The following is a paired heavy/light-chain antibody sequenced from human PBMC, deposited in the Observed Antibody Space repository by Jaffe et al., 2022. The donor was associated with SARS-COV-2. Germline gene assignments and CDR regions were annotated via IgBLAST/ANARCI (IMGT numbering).Heavy chain of an antibody. CDR3: ARIDHGSSWHFDY. CDR1: GFSLSNARMG. CDR2: IFSNDEK. D-gene: IGHD6-13*01. V-gene: IGHV2-26*01. J-gene: IGHJ4*02. Sequence: QVTLKESGPVLVKPTETLTLTCTVSGFSLSNARMGVSWIRQPPGKALEWLAHIFSNDEKSYSTSLKSRLTISKDTSKSQVVLTMTNMDPVDTATYYCARIDHGSSWHFDYWGQGTLVTVSS.
Light chain of an antibody. CDR3: GADHGSGSNFVGV. CDR1: SGYSNYK. CDR2: VGTGGIVG. V-gene: IGLV9-49*01. J-gene: IGLJ3*02. Sequence: QPVLTQPPSASASLGASVTLTCTLSSGYSNYKVDWYQQRPGKGPRFVMRVGTGGIVGSKGDGIPDRFSVLGSGLNRYLTIKNIQEEDESDYHCGADHGSGSNFVGVFGGGTKLTVL.